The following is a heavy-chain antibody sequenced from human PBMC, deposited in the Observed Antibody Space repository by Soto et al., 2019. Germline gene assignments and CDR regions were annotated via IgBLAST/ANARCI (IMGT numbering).Heavy chain of an antibody. D-gene: IGHD6-13*01. J-gene: IGHJ4*02. CDR3: AQRGSSWFLDH. Sequence: EVQLSESGGGLVQPGGSLRLSCAASGFTFSNYVMSWVRQAPGKGLEWVSAISGSGDSTYYADSVKGRFTISSDSSRSTLYLQMNSLRAEDTAVWYCAQRGSSWFLDHWGQGTLVTVSS. CDR2: ISGSGDST. CDR1: GFTFSNYV. V-gene: IGHV3-23*01.